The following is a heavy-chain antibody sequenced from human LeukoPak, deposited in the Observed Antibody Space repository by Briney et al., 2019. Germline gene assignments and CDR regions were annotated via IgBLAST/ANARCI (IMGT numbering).Heavy chain of an antibody. CDR2: IRYDGSNT. J-gene: IGHJ4*02. V-gene: IGHV3-30*02. CDR3: AKPRTTKEYYFDY. CDR1: GFTFSSYG. D-gene: IGHD1-1*01. Sequence: GGSLRLSRAASGFTFSSYGMHWVRQAPGKGLEWVAFIRYDGSNTYYADSVKGRFTISRDTSKNTLYLQMNSLRAEDTAVYYCAKPRTTKEYYFDYWGQGTLVTVSS.